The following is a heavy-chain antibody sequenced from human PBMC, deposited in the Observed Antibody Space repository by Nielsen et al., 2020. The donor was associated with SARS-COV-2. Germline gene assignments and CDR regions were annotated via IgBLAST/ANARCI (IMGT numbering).Heavy chain of an antibody. CDR2: ISYDGSNK. Sequence: GESLKISYAASGFTFSSYAMHWVRQAPGKGLEWVAVISYDGSNKYYADSVKGRFTISRDNSKNTLYLQMNSLRAEDTAVYYCARDYRILKYVFDYWGQGTLVTVSS. V-gene: IGHV3-30-3*01. CDR3: ARDYRILKYVFDY. D-gene: IGHD3-16*01. J-gene: IGHJ4*02. CDR1: GFTFSSYA.